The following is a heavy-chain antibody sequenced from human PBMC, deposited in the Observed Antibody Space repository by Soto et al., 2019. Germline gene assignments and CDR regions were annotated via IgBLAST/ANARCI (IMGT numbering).Heavy chain of an antibody. J-gene: IGHJ4*02. V-gene: IGHV4-30-2*01. D-gene: IGHD3-10*01. CDR3: ARAPGSRWFGELGYYFDY. CDR2: IYHSGST. Sequence: PSETLSLTCAVSGGSISSGGYSWSWIRQPPGKGLEWIGYIYHSGSTYYNPSLKSRVTISVDRSKNQFSLKPSSVTAADTAVYYCARAPGSRWFGELGYYFDYWGQGTLVTGS. CDR1: GGSISSGGYS.